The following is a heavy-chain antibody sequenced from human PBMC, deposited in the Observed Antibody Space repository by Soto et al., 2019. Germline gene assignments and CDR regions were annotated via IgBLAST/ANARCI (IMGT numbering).Heavy chain of an antibody. D-gene: IGHD6-19*01. V-gene: IGHV4-39*01. CDR2: IYYSGST. CDR1: GGSISSSSYY. J-gene: IGHJ4*02. Sequence: SETLSLTCTVSGGSISSSSYYWGWIRQPPGKGLEWIGSIYYSGSTYYNPSLKSRVTISVDTSKNQFSLKLSSVTAADTAVYYCARMLYSSGWYFDYWGQGTLVTVSS. CDR3: ARMLYSSGWYFDY.